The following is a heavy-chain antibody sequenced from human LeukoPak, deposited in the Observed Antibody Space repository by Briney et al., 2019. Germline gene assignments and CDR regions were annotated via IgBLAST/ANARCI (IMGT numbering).Heavy chain of an antibody. V-gene: IGHV1-2*02. Sequence: ASVKVSCTASGYTFTGYYMHWVRQAPGQGLEWMGWINPNSGGTNYAQKFQGRVTMTRDTSISTAYMELSRLRSDDTAVYYCARGYSGSYFWSLSNWFDPWGQGTLVTVSS. CDR1: GYTFTGYY. CDR2: INPNSGGT. J-gene: IGHJ5*02. D-gene: IGHD1-26*01. CDR3: ARGYSGSYFWSLSNWFDP.